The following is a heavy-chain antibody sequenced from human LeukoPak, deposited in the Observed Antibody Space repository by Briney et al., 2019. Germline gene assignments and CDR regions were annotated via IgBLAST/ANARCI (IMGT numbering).Heavy chain of an antibody. Sequence: GGSLRLSCAASGFTFSSYWMHWVRQAPGKGLVWVSRINSDGSSTSYADSVKGRFTISRDNAKNTLYLQMNSLRAEDTAVYYCARVPVLLWFGDSRGAFDYWGQGTLVTVSS. J-gene: IGHJ4*02. D-gene: IGHD3-10*01. V-gene: IGHV3-74*01. CDR3: ARVPVLLWFGDSRGAFDY. CDR1: GFTFSSYW. CDR2: INSDGSST.